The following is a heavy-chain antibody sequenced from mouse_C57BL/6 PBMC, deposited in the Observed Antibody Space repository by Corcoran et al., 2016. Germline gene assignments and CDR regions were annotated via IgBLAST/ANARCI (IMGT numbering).Heavy chain of an antibody. CDR2: INPNNGGT. V-gene: IGHV1-26*01. D-gene: IGHD1-1*01. J-gene: IGHJ4*01. Sequence: EVQLQQSGPELVKPGASVKISCKASGYTFTDYYMNWVKQSHGKSLEWIGDINPNNGGTSYNQKFKGKATLTVDKSSSTAYMELRSLTSEDSAVYYWATLLRYLWAYAMDYWGQGTSVTVSS. CDR1: GYTFTDYY. CDR3: ATLLRYLWAYAMDY.